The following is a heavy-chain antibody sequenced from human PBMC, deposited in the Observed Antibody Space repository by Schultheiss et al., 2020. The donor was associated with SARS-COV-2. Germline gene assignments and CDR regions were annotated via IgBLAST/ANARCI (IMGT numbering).Heavy chain of an antibody. J-gene: IGHJ5*02. Sequence: SETLSLTCAVYGGSFSGYYWSWIRQPPGKGLEWIGEINHSGSTNYNPSLKSRVTISVDTSKNQFSLKLSSVTAADTAVYYCARGNGYGGNSRYNWFDPWGQGTLVTVSS. CDR2: INHSGST. CDR1: GGSFSGYY. V-gene: IGHV4-34*01. CDR3: ARGNGYGGNSRYNWFDP. D-gene: IGHD4-23*01.